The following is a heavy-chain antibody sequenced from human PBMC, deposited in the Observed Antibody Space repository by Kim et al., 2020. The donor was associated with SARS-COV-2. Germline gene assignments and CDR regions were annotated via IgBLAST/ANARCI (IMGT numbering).Heavy chain of an antibody. D-gene: IGHD3-16*02. J-gene: IGHJ2*01. Sequence: EWIGNIYYSGSTYYNPSLKSRVTISVYTSKNQFSLKLSSVTAADTAVYYCAGAGLRLGELSLTYWYFDLWGRGTLVTVSS. CDR2: IYYSGST. V-gene: IGHV4-39*01. CDR3: AGAGLRLGELSLTYWYFDL.